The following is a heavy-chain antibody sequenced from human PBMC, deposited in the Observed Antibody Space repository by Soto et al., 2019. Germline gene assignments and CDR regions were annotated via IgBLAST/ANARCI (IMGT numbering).Heavy chain of an antibody. CDR3: ARDRVESGYPEYFQH. CDR1: GFTVSSNY. J-gene: IGHJ1*01. D-gene: IGHD3-22*01. Sequence: EVQLVESVGGLIQPGGSLRLSCAASGFTVSSNYMSWVRQAPGKGLEWVSVIYSGGSTYYADSVKGRITISRDNSKNTLYRQMNILRAEDTAVYYCARDRVESGYPEYFQHWGQGTLVTVSS. CDR2: IYSGGST. V-gene: IGHV3-53*01.